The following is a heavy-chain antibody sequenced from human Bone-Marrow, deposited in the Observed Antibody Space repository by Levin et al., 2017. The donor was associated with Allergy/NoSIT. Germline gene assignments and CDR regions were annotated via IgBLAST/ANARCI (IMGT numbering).Heavy chain of an antibody. CDR3: AREGTPQSWDY. CDR1: GGSISSSSFY. D-gene: IGHD3-10*01. CDR2: IFYSGRT. V-gene: IGHV4-39*07. J-gene: IGHJ4*02. Sequence: SETLSLTCAVSGGSISSSSFYWGWIRQPPGKGLEWIGNIFYSGRTYYNPSLKSRVSISLDTSKNQFSLKLTSMTAADTAVYYCAREGTPQSWDYWGQGTLVSVSS.